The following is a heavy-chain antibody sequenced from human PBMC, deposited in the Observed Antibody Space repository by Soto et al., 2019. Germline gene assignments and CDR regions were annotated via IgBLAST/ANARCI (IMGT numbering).Heavy chain of an antibody. CDR1: GGSISSYC. Sequence: SETLSLTCTVSGGSISSYCWSWIRQPPGKGLEWIGYIYYSGSTNYNPSPKSRVTISVDTSKNQFSLKLSSVTAADTAVYYCARDGGWFGEFDADYYGMDVWGQGTTVTVSS. J-gene: IGHJ6*02. V-gene: IGHV4-59*01. CDR3: ARDGGWFGEFDADYYGMDV. CDR2: IYYSGST. D-gene: IGHD3-10*01.